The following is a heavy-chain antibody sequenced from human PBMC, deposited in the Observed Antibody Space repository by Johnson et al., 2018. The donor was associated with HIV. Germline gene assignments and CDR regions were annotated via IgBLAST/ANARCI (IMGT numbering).Heavy chain of an antibody. J-gene: IGHJ3*02. V-gene: IGHV3-30*19. CDR2: ISYDGSNK. CDR3: ARGGLGDYVVAFDI. CDR1: GFTFRNYA. Sequence: QVQLVESGGGVVQPGGSLRLSCAASGFTFRNYAMHWVRQAPGKGLEGVAVISYDGSNKYYADSVKGRFTISRDNSKNTLYLQMNSLRAEDTAVYYCARGGLGDYVVAFDIWGQGTMVTVSS. D-gene: IGHD4-17*01.